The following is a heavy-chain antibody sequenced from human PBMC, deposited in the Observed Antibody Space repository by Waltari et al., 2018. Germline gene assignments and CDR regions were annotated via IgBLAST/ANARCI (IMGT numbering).Heavy chain of an antibody. CDR1: GDSMNNYY. Sequence: QVQLQESGPGLVKPSETLSLTCTVSGDSMNNYYWTWIRQSPGKGLEWIGYIYYSGSTNYNPSLESRATISIKPSKNQFALKLSSVTAADTAVYYCAGSGGNGDYDRWGQGTQVTVSS. V-gene: IGHV4-59*01. CDR3: AGSGGNGDYDR. J-gene: IGHJ5*02. CDR2: IYYSGST. D-gene: IGHD4-17*01.